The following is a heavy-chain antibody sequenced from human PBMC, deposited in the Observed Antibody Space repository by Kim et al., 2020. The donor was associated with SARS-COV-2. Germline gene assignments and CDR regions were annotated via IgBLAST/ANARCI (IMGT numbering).Heavy chain of an antibody. Sequence: SETLSLTCTVSGGSISSGDYYWTWIRQPPGKGLEWMGDMYYSGNNYHNPSLKSRVTIVLETSKNHFSLKLTSVTAADTAIYYCAGFSNKWYRRFLDVWGQGTTVTVSS. D-gene: IGHD6-13*01. CDR3: AGFSNKWYRRFLDV. V-gene: IGHV4-30-4*01. J-gene: IGHJ6*02. CDR1: GGSISSGDYY. CDR2: MYYSGNN.